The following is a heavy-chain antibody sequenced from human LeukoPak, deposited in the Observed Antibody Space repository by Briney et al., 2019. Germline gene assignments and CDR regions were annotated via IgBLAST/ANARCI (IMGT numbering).Heavy chain of an antibody. J-gene: IGHJ4*02. Sequence: GGSLRLSCAASGFTFSSYGMHWVRQAPGKGLEWVAFIRYDGSNKYYADSVKGRFTISRDNSKNTLYLQMNSLRAEDTAVYYCAKDRGRYDFWSGYHDYWGQGTLVTVSS. CDR1: GFTFSSYG. D-gene: IGHD3-3*01. V-gene: IGHV3-30*02. CDR2: IRYDGSNK. CDR3: AKDRGRYDFWSGYHDY.